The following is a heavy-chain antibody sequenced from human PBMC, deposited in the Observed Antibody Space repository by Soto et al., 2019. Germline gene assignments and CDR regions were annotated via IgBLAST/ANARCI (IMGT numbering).Heavy chain of an antibody. Sequence: AISGSGGSTYYADSVKGRFTISRDNSKNTLYLQMNSLRAEDTAVYYCAKVLVPAAISHHYYYYMDVWGKGTTVTVSS. V-gene: IGHV3-23*01. J-gene: IGHJ6*03. D-gene: IGHD2-2*01. CDR3: AKVLVPAAISHHYYYYMDV. CDR2: ISGSGGST.